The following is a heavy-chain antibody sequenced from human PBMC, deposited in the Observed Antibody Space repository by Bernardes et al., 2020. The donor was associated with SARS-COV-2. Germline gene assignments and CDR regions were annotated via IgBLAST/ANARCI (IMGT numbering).Heavy chain of an antibody. CDR1: GYNFSSYA. D-gene: IGHD4-17*01. CDR2: ISGSAGST. CDR3: ARSRDYGDFGGILRGYWFDY. V-gene: IGHV3-23*01. Sequence: GGSLRLSCAASGYNFSSYAMTWVRQAPGKGLVWVSAISGSAGSTYYADPLKGRFTISRDNSKNTLYLQMNSLRAEDTAVYYCARSRDYGDFGGILRGYWFDYWGQGTLVTVSS. J-gene: IGHJ4*02.